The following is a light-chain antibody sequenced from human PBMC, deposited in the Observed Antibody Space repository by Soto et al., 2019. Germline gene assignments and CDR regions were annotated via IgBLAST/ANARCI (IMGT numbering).Light chain of an antibody. Sequence: SYELTQTPSVSVSPGQTARITCSGDALPKQNAYWYQQKPGQAPVLVIYKDIERPSGIPERFSGSSSGTTVTLTISRVQAEDKADYYCQSADNSEIYYVFGTGTKVTVL. J-gene: IGLJ1*01. CDR2: KDI. CDR1: ALPKQN. V-gene: IGLV3-25*03. CDR3: QSADNSEIYYV.